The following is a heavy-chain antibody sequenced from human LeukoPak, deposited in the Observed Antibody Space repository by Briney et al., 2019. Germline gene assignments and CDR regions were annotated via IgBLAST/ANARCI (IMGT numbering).Heavy chain of an antibody. Sequence: GASVKVSCKASGYTFTGYYMHWVRQAPGQGLEWMGWINLNSGGTNYAQKFQGRVTMTRDTSISTAYMELSRLRSDDTAVYYWARDTSYCGGDCYFPDYWGQGTLVTVSS. CDR3: ARDTSYCGGDCYFPDY. V-gene: IGHV1-2*02. CDR2: INLNSGGT. CDR1: GYTFTGYY. J-gene: IGHJ4*02. D-gene: IGHD2-21*02.